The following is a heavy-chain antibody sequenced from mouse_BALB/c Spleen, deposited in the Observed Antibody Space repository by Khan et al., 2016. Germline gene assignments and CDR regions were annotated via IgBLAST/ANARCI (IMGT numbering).Heavy chain of an antibody. CDR3: ARDDQDFDAWFAS. V-gene: IGHV2-9*02. J-gene: IGHJ3*01. CDR2: IWAGGST. CDR1: GFSLTSYG. Sequence: QVQLKQSGPGLVQPSQSLSITCTVSGFSLTSYGVHWVRQSPGKGLDWLGVIWAGGSTDYNSALMSRLSITRDTTQNQVFLKMNSLQTDDTAMYYCARDDQDFDAWFASWGQGTLVTVSA.